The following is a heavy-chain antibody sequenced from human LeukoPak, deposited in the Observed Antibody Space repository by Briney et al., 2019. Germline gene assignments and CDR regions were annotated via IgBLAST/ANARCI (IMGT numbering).Heavy chain of an antibody. D-gene: IGHD3-10*01. CDR2: ISYDGSNK. CDR3: ARGRYGAGSKRGMDV. Sequence: GRSLRLSCAASGVTFCSYAMCWGRHAPGKGVEWGAVISYDGSNKYYADSVKGRFTISRDNSKNTLYLQMNSLRAEDTAVYYCARGRYGAGSKRGMDVGGKGTTVTVSS. V-gene: IGHV3-30*04. J-gene: IGHJ6*04. CDR1: GVTFCSYA.